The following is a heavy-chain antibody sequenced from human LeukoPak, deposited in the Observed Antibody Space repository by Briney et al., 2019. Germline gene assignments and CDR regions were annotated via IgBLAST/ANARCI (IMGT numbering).Heavy chain of an antibody. Sequence: GSLRLSCAASGFTFSSYWMHWVRQAPGKGLVWVSRINTDGSSTSYADSVKGRFTISRDNAKNTLYLQMNSLRAEDTAVYYCARDPYGSGSYDYWGQGTLVTVSS. V-gene: IGHV3-74*01. J-gene: IGHJ4*02. CDR3: ARDPYGSGSYDY. D-gene: IGHD3-10*01. CDR2: INTDGSST. CDR1: GFTFSSYW.